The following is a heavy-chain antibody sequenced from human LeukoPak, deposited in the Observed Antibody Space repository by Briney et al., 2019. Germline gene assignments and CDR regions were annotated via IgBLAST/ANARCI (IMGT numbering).Heavy chain of an antibody. J-gene: IGHJ6*03. CDR2: IFYSGST. Sequence: AQTLSLTCAVSGGSISSGGYYWGCIRPHPGQGLVWIVYIFYSGSTYYNPCLKSRVTISVDTSKNQFSLKLSSVTAADTAVYYCARDGLELRSHYYYMDVWGKGTTVTVSS. CDR1: GGSISSGGYY. CDR3: ARDGLELRSHYYYMDV. V-gene: IGHV4-31*02. D-gene: IGHD1-7*01.